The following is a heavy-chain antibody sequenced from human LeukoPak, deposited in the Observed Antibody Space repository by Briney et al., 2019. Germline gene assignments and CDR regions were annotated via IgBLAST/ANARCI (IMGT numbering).Heavy chain of an antibody. CDR3: VKDVGGAAGY. J-gene: IGHJ4*02. CDR1: GFTFSSYW. Sequence: PGGSLRLSCAASGFTFSSYWMHWVRQAPGKGLVWVSRVNSDGSSTNYADSVKGRFTISRDNSKNTLYLQMSSLRPEDTAVYYCVKDVGGAAGYWGQGTLVTVSS. V-gene: IGHV3-74*01. D-gene: IGHD1-26*01. CDR2: VNSDGSST.